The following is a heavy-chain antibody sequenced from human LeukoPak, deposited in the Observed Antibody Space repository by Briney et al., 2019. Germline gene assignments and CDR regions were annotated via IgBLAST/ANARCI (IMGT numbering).Heavy chain of an antibody. J-gene: IGHJ4*02. CDR2: IYHSGST. CDR3: ARVRTTVTTDFDY. D-gene: IGHD4-17*01. CDR1: GFSISSGYY. V-gene: IGHV4-38-2*01. Sequence: PSETLSLTCAVSGFSISSGYYWGWIRQPPGKGLEWIGIIYHSGSTSYSPSLKSRVTISVDTSKNQLSLKLTSVTAADTAVYYCARVRTTVTTDFDYWGQGTLVTVSS.